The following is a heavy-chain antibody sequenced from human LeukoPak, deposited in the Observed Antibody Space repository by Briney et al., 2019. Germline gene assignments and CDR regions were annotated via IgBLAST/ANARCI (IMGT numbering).Heavy chain of an antibody. V-gene: IGHV4-59*12. Sequence: LRLSCTASRFTFSDYYMSWIRQPPGKGLERIGYIYYSGSTNYNPSLKSRVTISVDTSKNQFSLKLSSVTAADTAVYYCARDQGYYDYVWGSYRPSDAFDIWGQGTMVTVSS. D-gene: IGHD3-16*02. CDR1: RFTFSDYY. CDR3: ARDQGYYDYVWGSYRPSDAFDI. CDR2: IYYSGST. J-gene: IGHJ3*02.